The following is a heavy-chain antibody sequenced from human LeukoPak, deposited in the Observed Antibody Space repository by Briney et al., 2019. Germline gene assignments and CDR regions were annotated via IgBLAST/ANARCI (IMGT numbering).Heavy chain of an antibody. CDR3: ARVVDTAIVGYYFDY. Sequence: SETLSLTCAVSGYSISSGYYWGWIRQPPGKGLEWIGSIYHSGSTYYNPSLKSRVTISVDTSKNQFSLKLSSVTAADTAVYYCARVVDTAIVGYYFDYWGQGTLVTVSS. J-gene: IGHJ4*02. CDR2: IYHSGST. D-gene: IGHD5-18*01. V-gene: IGHV4-38-2*01. CDR1: GYSISSGYY.